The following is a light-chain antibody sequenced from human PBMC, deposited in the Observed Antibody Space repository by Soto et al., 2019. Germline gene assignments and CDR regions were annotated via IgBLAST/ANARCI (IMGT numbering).Light chain of an antibody. Sequence: DIRMTQSPSTLSASVGDRVVITCRASQSITTWLAWYQQKPGKAPKLLIYDASSLESGVPSRFSGSGSGTEFTLTISSLQPDDFATYYCQQYNSYLFTFGPGTKVDIK. CDR1: QSITTW. CDR3: QQYNSYLFT. CDR2: DAS. V-gene: IGKV1-5*01. J-gene: IGKJ3*01.